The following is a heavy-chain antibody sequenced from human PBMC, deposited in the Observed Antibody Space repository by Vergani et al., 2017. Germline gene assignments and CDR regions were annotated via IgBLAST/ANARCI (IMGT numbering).Heavy chain of an antibody. CDR2: MNPNSGNT. D-gene: IGHD3-3*01. CDR3: ARGLTYYDFWSGYSDYYYYMDV. V-gene: IGHV1-8*01. CDR1: GYTFTSYD. Sequence: QVQLVQSGAEVKKPGASVKVSCKASGYTFTSYDINWVRQATGQGLEWMGWMNPNSGNTGYAQKFQGRVTMTRNTSISTAYMELSSLRYEDTAVYYCARGLTYYDFWSGYSDYYYYMDVWGKGTTVTVSS. J-gene: IGHJ6*03.